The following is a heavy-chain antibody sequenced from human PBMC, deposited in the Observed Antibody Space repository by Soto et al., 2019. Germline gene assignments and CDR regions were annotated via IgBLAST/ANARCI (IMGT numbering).Heavy chain of an antibody. Sequence: EVQLVESGGGLVQPGGSLKLSCAASGFTFSGSGMHWVRQASGKGLEWVGRIRDKAKNYATAYAASVECRFTITRDDSKNTASVQMDSLKTEDTAVDYCTRHVIDSDSRSTYWGQGVLVTVSS. CDR1: GFTFSGSG. V-gene: IGHV3-73*02. J-gene: IGHJ4*02. D-gene: IGHD5-12*01. CDR2: IRDKAKNYAT. CDR3: TRHVIDSDSRSTY.